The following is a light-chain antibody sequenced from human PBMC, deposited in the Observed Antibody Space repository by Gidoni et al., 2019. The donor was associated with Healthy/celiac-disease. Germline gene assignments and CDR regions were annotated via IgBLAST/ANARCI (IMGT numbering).Light chain of an antibody. Sequence: DIQMTQSPSSLSASVGDRVPITCRASQSINNYLNWYQQKPGKAPKLLIYAASTLQRGVPSWLSGRGSGTDFTLTISRLQPEDFATYTCQQSYTTPLTFXGXTKVEIK. CDR1: QSINNY. J-gene: IGKJ4*01. CDR2: AAS. V-gene: IGKV1-39*01. CDR3: QQSYTTPLT.